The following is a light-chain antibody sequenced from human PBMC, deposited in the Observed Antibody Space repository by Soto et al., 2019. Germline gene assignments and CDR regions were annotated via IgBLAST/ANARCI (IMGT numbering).Light chain of an antibody. Sequence: EIVLTQSPGTLSLSPGERATLTCRASQSVSSSYLAWYQQKPGQAPRLLIYGASSRATGIPDRFSGSGSGTDFTLTISRLEPEDFAVYYCQQYCSSPLTF. CDR3: QQYCSSPLT. J-gene: IGKJ5*01. V-gene: IGKV3-20*01. CDR2: GAS. CDR1: QSVSSSY.